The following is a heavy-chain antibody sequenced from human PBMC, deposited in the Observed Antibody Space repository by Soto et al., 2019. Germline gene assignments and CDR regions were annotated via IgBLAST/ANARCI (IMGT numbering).Heavy chain of an antibody. J-gene: IGHJ3*01. Sequence: LRLSCAASVFVVTDYYMSWVRQAPGKGLEWVAVFLIGGDTHYGESVKGRFTISRDNSKNTLYLQMNSLRAEDTAVYYCAREPLWSGPLPLDAFDLWGQGTMVTVSS. CDR2: FLIGGDT. D-gene: IGHD3-3*01. CDR1: VFVVTDYY. CDR3: AREPLWSGPLPLDAFDL. V-gene: IGHV3-53*01.